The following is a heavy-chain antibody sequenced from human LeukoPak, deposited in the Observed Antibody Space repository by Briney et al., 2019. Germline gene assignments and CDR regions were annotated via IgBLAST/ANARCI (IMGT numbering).Heavy chain of an antibody. Sequence: GGSLRLSCAASGFTFSNYWMHWVRQVPGKGLVWVSRINDDGSATFYADSVKGRFTISRDNAKNTLFLQMNSLSAEDTALYYCAREILAPGKTHDYWGQGTLVTVSS. CDR3: AREILAPGKTHDY. J-gene: IGHJ4*02. V-gene: IGHV3-74*01. CDR2: INDDGSAT. CDR1: GFTFSNYW.